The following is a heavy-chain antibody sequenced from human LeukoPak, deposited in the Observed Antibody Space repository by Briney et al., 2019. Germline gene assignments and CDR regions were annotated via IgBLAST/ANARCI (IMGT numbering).Heavy chain of an antibody. D-gene: IGHD2-2*01. V-gene: IGHV3-48*03. J-gene: IGHJ3*01. CDR2: ISSSDGII. CDR1: RFTFSSYE. CDR3: ARGPCTSCYVGEPLDV. Sequence: GGSLRLSCAASRFTFSSYEMNWVRQAPGKGLEWVSYISSSDGIIYYADSVKGRFTISRDNAKNSLYLQMNSLRAEDTAVYYCARGPCTSCYVGEPLDVWGQGTMVTVSS.